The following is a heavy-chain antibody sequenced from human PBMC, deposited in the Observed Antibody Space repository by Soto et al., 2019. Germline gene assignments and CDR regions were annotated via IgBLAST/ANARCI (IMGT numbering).Heavy chain of an antibody. CDR2: IYHSGST. CDR3: AREAQGGDGGWLLPFDY. Sequence: PSETLSLTCAVSGGSISSSNWWSWVRQPPGKGLEWIGEIYHSGSTNYNPSLKSRVTISVDKSKNQFSLKLSSVTAADTAVYYCAREAQGGDGGWLLPFDYWGQGTLVTVSS. CDR1: GGSISSSNW. V-gene: IGHV4-4*02. J-gene: IGHJ4*02. D-gene: IGHD6-19*01.